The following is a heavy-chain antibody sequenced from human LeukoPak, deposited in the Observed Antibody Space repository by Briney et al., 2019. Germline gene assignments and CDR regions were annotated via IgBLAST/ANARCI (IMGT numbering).Heavy chain of an antibody. CDR1: GFTFSSYA. CDR2: ISASGGST. Sequence: AGGSLRLSCAASGFTFSSYAMGWVRQAPGKGLEWVSAISASGGSTYYADSVKGRFTISRDNSKNTLYLQMNSLRAEDTAVYYCAKDGVVVPTVIVVVAYFDYWGQGTLVTVSS. J-gene: IGHJ4*02. CDR3: AKDGVVVPTVIVVVAYFDY. D-gene: IGHD3-22*01. V-gene: IGHV3-23*01.